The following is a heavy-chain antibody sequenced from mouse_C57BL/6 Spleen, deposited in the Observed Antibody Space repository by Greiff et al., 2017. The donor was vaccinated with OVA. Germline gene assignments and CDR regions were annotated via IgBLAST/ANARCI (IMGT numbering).Heavy chain of an antibody. D-gene: IGHD2-2*01. Sequence: DVKLEESGEGLVKPGGSLKLSCAASGFTFSSYAMSWVRQTPEKRLEWVAYISSGGDYIYYADTVKGRFTISRDNARNTLYLQMSSLKSEDTAMYYCTRGPSGGYAIDYWGQGTSVTVSS. CDR2: ISSGGDYI. J-gene: IGHJ4*01. CDR3: TRGPSGGYAIDY. V-gene: IGHV5-9-1*02. CDR1: GFTFSSYA.